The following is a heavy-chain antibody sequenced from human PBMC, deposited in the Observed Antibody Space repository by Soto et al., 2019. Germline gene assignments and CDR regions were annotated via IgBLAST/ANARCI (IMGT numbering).Heavy chain of an antibody. Sequence: GGSLRLSCSVSGFTFSIYAMRWVRQAPGKGLEYVSAVSTNGGTSYYADSVKGRFTISRDNSRNTLYLQMNSLRPEDTAVYYCVKDRAPRDGYKTQPGSWGLGTLVTVSS. V-gene: IGHV3-64D*06. D-gene: IGHD5-12*01. CDR1: GFTFSIYA. CDR3: VKDRAPRDGYKTQPGS. CDR2: VSTNGGTS. J-gene: IGHJ5*02.